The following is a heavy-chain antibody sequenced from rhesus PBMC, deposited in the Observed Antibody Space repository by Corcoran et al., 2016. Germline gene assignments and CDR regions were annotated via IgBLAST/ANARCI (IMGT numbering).Heavy chain of an antibody. Sequence: QVQLQESGPGLVKPLETLSLTCAVSGGSISRHYWSWIRPPPGKGLEWIGYSYGSGSSTNYTPSLKSRVSLSVDTSKNQFSLKLSSVTAADTAVYYCARETWGYGLDSWGQGVVVTVSS. CDR1: GGSISRHY. J-gene: IGHJ6*01. CDR3: ARETWGYGLDS. D-gene: IGHD1-38*01. CDR2: SYGSGSST. V-gene: IGHV4S11*01.